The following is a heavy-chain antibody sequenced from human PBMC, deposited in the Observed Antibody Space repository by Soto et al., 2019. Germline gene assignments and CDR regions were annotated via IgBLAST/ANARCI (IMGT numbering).Heavy chain of an antibody. Sequence: SETLSLTCTVSGYSINSDDYWGWIRQPPGKGLEWIASIYHSVGTFYNPSLRSRVTISIDTSKNQFSLRLTAVTAADTAMYYRAREGAASYSYYYGTDVWGQGTTVTVSS. CDR1: GYSINSDDY. CDR3: AREGAASYSYYYGTDV. J-gene: IGHJ6*02. D-gene: IGHD3-16*01. V-gene: IGHV4-38-2*02. CDR2: IYHSVGT.